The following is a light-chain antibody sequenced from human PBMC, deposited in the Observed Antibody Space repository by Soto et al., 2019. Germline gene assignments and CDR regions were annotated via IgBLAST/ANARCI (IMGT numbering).Light chain of an antibody. CDR1: QSVDIY. J-gene: IGKJ4*01. V-gene: IGKV3D-11*02. CDR3: QQRKYWPPLT. Sequence: EVVVTQSPVTLALSPGERATLSCRTSQSVDIYVAWYQQKPGQAPRLLIYDASNRAPGIPARFSDSGPGTDFTLTISRLEPEDFAVYYCQQRKYWPPLTFGGGTKVEIK. CDR2: DAS.